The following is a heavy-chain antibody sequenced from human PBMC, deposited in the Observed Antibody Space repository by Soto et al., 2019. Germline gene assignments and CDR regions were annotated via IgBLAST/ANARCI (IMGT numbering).Heavy chain of an antibody. CDR1: GYSFTSYW. D-gene: IGHD5-12*01. V-gene: IGHV5-51*01. J-gene: IGHJ6*03. Sequence: PGESLKISCKGSGYSFTSYWIGWVRQMPGKGLEWMGIIYPGDSDTRYSPSFQGQVTISADKSISTAYLQWSSLKASDTAMYYCARTIGPRGHIAWQGARPGRGHYYYYYMDVWGKGTTVTVSS. CDR2: IYPGDSDT. CDR3: ARTIGPRGHIAWQGARPGRGHYYYYYMDV.